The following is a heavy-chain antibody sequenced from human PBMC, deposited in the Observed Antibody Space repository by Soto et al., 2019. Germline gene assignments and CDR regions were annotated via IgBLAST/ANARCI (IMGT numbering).Heavy chain of an antibody. CDR2: ITGSGGGT. J-gene: IGHJ4*02. CDR1: GFTFSSSA. Sequence: GGSLRLSCAASGFTFSSSAMTWVRQAPGKGLEWVSAITGSGGGTYYADSVKGRFAISRDNSKNTLYLQMNSLKTEDTAVYYCTTVWIAVAGTGNDYWGQGTLVTVSS. D-gene: IGHD6-19*01. V-gene: IGHV3-23*01. CDR3: TTVWIAVAGTGNDY.